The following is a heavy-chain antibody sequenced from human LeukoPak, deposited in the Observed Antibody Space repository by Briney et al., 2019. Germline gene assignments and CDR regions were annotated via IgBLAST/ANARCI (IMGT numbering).Heavy chain of an antibody. CDR2: SSGTGRNI. CDR1: GFTFSGYT. D-gene: IGHD2-21*01. V-gene: IGHV3-48*01. J-gene: IGHJ5*02. Sequence: GGSLRLSCAASGFTFSGYTMNWVRQAPGKGLEWLGYSSGTGRNIKYADSVTGRFTISRDNAKDTLYLHMNSLRPEDTAVYYCARDAPSFVDCDGNWFYPGAREPWSSSPQ. CDR3: ARDAPSFVDCDGNWFYP.